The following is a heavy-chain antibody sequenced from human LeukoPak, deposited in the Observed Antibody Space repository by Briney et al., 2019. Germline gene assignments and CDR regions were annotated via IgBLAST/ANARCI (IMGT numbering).Heavy chain of an antibody. Sequence: ASVKVSCKASGYTFTNYGISWVRQAPGQGLEWMGWISAHNGNTKYAQKFQGRVTMTTDTSTSTAYMELRSLRSDDTAVYYCARDADYYDSSGYYYFDYWGQGTLVTVSS. J-gene: IGHJ4*02. CDR3: ARDADYYDSSGYYYFDY. V-gene: IGHV1-18*01. D-gene: IGHD3-22*01. CDR1: GYTFTNYG. CDR2: ISAHNGNT.